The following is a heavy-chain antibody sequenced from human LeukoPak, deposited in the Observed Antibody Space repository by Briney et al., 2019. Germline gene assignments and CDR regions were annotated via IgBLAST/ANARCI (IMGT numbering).Heavy chain of an antibody. D-gene: IGHD2-2*02. CDR1: GYTFTGYY. V-gene: IGHV1-2*02. J-gene: IGHJ3*02. Sequence: VASVKVSCKASGYTFTGYYMHWVRQAPGQGLEWMGWINPNSGGTNYAQKFQGRVTMTRDTSISTAYMELSRLRSDDTAVYYCARDDAYCSNTSCYTEHAFDIWGQGTMVTVSS. CDR2: INPNSGGT. CDR3: ARDDAYCSNTSCYTEHAFDI.